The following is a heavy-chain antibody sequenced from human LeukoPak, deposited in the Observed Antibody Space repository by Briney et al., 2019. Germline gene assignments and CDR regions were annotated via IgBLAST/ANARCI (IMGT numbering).Heavy chain of an antibody. CDR1: EFTFSNHA. Sequence: PGGSLRLSCAASEFTFSNHAMTWVRQAPGKGLEWVSSISISVDRTYYADSVKGRFTISRDNSKNTVYLQMNSLGAEDTAIYYCANEIRPNDYWGQGTLVTVSS. CDR3: ANEIRPNDY. D-gene: IGHD6-6*01. CDR2: ISISVDRT. V-gene: IGHV3-23*01. J-gene: IGHJ4*02.